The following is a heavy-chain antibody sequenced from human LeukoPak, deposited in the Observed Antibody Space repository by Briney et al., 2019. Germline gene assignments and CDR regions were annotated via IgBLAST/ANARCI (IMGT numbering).Heavy chain of an antibody. Sequence: SETLYLTCTVSGGSISSYYWSWIRQPPGKGLEWIGYIYYSGSTNYNPSLKSRVTISVDTSKNQFSLKMNSVTAADTAVYYCARGSGSFGYWGQGTLVTVSS. V-gene: IGHV4-59*01. CDR1: GGSISSYY. CDR3: ARGSGSFGY. D-gene: IGHD3-10*01. J-gene: IGHJ4*02. CDR2: IYYSGST.